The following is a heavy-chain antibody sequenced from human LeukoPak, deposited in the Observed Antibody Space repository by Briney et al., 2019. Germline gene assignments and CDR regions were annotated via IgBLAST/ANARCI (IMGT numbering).Heavy chain of an antibody. CDR3: AKLEVEQWLSEGVDY. V-gene: IGHV3-23*01. D-gene: IGHD6-19*01. CDR2: ISGSGGST. J-gene: IGHJ4*02. Sequence: PGGSLRLSCAATGFTFSNYAMSWVRQAPGKRPEWVSAISGSGGSTYYADSVKGRFTISRDNSKNTLYLQMNSLRAEDTAVYYCAKLEVEQWLSEGVDYWGQGTLVTVSS. CDR1: GFTFSNYA.